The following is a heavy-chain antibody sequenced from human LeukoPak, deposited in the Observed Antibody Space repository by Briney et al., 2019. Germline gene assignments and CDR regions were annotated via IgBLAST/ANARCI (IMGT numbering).Heavy chain of an antibody. CDR1: GFTVSSNY. CDR3: ARGSEYDFWSGYSRHFDY. J-gene: IGHJ4*02. CDR2: IYSGGST. V-gene: IGHV3-53*01. D-gene: IGHD3-3*01. Sequence: GGSLRLSCAASGFTVSSNYMSWVRQAPGKGLEWVSVIYSGGSTYYADSVKGRFTISRDNSKNSLYLQMNSLRAEDTAVHYCARGSEYDFWSGYSRHFDYWGQGTLVTVSS.